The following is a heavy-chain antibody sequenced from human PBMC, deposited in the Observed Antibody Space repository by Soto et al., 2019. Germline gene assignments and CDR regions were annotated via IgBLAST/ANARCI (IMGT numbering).Heavy chain of an antibody. Sequence: GSLRLSCAASGFTFSNYSMNWVRQAPGKGLEWVSYISSSSSTIYYADSVKGRFTISRDNAKNSLYLQMNSLRDEDTAVYYCARAHYSNYVGGHYYYGMDVWGQGTTVTVSS. CDR2: ISSSSSTI. CDR1: GFTFSNYS. J-gene: IGHJ6*02. V-gene: IGHV3-48*02. CDR3: ARAHYSNYVGGHYYYGMDV. D-gene: IGHD4-4*01.